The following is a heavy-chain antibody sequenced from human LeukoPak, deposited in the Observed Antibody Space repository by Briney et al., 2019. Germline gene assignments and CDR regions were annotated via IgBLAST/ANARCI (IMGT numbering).Heavy chain of an antibody. CDR2: IIPILGIA. CDR3: ARTPDCDILTGYYRYYFDY. CDR1: GGTFSSYT. D-gene: IGHD3-9*01. V-gene: IGHV1-69*02. Sequence: SVKVSCKASGGTFSSYTISWVRQAPGQGLEWMGRIIPILGIANYAQKFQGRVTITADKSTSTAYMELSSLRSEDTAVYYCARTPDCDILTGYYRYYFDYWGQGTLVTVSS. J-gene: IGHJ4*02.